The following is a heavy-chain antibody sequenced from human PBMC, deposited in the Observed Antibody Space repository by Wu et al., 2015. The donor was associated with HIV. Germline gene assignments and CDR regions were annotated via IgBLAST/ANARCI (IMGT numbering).Heavy chain of an antibody. V-gene: IGHV1-18*01. J-gene: IGHJ4*02. D-gene: IGHD3-22*01. Sequence: VQLFQSGGEVKKPGASVKVACKASGYIFNDFGIHWVRQAPGQGLEWMGWISAQNGNTKYAEKFQGRVTMTTETSSNTAYVELRSLRADDTAVYFCARGHYYDTSSSPVYWGPGTRVTVSS. CDR2: ISAQNGNT. CDR3: ARGHYYDTSSSPVY. CDR1: GYIFNDFG.